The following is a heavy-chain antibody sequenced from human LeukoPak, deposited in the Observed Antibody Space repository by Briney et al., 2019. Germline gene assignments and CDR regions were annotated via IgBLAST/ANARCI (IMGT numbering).Heavy chain of an antibody. D-gene: IGHD7-27*01. CDR2: IYYSGST. CDR3: ARTAGELDY. CDR1: GGSISSYY. Sequence: SETLSLTCTVSGGSISSYYWSWIRQPPGKGLEWIGYIYYSGSTNYNPSLKSRVTISVDKSKNQFSLKLSSVTAADTAVYYCARTAGELDYWGQGTLVTVSS. V-gene: IGHV4-59*12. J-gene: IGHJ4*02.